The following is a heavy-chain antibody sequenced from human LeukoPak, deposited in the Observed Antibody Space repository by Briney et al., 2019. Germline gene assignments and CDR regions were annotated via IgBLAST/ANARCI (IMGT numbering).Heavy chain of an antibody. Sequence: PSQTLSLTCTVSGGSISSGSYYWSWIRQPAGKGLEWIGRIYTSGSTNYNPSLKSRVTISVDTSKNQFSLKLSSVTAADTAVYYCARGYCSGGSCYSTASYYYYYMDVWGKGTTVTISS. D-gene: IGHD2-15*01. V-gene: IGHV4-61*02. CDR1: GGSISSGSYY. CDR2: IYTSGST. CDR3: ARGYCSGGSCYSTASYYYYYMDV. J-gene: IGHJ6*03.